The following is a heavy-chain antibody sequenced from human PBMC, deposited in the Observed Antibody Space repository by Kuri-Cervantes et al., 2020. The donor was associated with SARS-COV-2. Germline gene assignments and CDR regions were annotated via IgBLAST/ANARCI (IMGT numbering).Heavy chain of an antibody. CDR3: ARDKLRGWFDP. V-gene: IGHV3-74*01. J-gene: IGHJ5*02. Sequence: GESLKISCAASGFTFSGHWIHWVRQAPGKGLVWVSRINPDGSYTNNADSVKGRFTLSRDNAKNMLFLQMNSLRAEDTAVYYCARDKLRGWFDPWGQGTLVTVSS. CDR1: GFTFSGHW. D-gene: IGHD4-17*01. CDR2: INPDGSYT.